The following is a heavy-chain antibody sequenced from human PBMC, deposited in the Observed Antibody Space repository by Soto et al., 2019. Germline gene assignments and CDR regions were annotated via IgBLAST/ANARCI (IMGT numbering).Heavy chain of an antibody. D-gene: IGHD3-3*01. CDR1: GFSLSTSGMC. Sequence: SGPTLVNPTQTLTLTCTFSGFSLSTSGMCVSWVRQPPGKALEWLARIDWDDDKYYSTSLKTRLTISKDTSKNQVVLTMTNMDPVDTATYYCARIHYDFWSGYSPWFDPWGQGTLVTVSS. CDR3: ARIHYDFWSGYSPWFDP. J-gene: IGHJ5*02. CDR2: IDWDDDK. V-gene: IGHV2-70*11.